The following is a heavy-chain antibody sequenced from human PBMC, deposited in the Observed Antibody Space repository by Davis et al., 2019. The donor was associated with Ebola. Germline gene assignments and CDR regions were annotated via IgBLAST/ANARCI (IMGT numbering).Heavy chain of an antibody. CDR3: AREIFGHFDY. J-gene: IGHJ4*02. CDR1: GYTFTGYY. CDR2: ISAYNGNT. Sequence: ASVKVSCKASGYTFTGYYMHWVRQAPGQGLEWMGWISAYNGNTNYAQKLQGRVTMTTDTSTDTAYMELRSLTSDDTAVYYCAREIFGHFDYWGQGTLVTVSS. D-gene: IGHD3-3*01. V-gene: IGHV1-18*04.